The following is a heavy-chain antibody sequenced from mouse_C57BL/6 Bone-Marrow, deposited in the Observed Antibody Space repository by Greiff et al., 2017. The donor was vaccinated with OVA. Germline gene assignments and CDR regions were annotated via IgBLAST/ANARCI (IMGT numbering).Heavy chain of an antibody. CDR2: IWRGGST. J-gene: IGHJ3*01. CDR1: GFSLTSYG. CDR3: AKNSDYDGYYGFAY. D-gene: IGHD2-3*01. V-gene: IGHV2-5*01. Sequence: QVQLKESGPGLVQPSQSLSITCTVSGFSLTSYGVHWVRQSPGKGLEWLGVIWRGGSTDSNAAFMSRLSITKDNSKSQVFFKMNSLQADDTAIYYCAKNSDYDGYYGFAYWGQGTLVTVSA.